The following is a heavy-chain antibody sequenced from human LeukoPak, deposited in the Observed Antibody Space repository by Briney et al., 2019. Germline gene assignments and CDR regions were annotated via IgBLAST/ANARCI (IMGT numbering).Heavy chain of an antibody. CDR1: GFTFSSYG. J-gene: IGHJ4*03. V-gene: IGHV3-30*18. D-gene: IGHD3-16*01. CDR3: AKISGGSYLDY. CDR2: ISYDGSNK. Sequence: GGSLRLSCAASGFTFSSYGMHWVRQAPGKGPEWVAVISYDGSNKYYADSVKGRFTISRDNSKNTLYLQMNSLRAEDTAVYYCAKISGGSYLDYWGQGTLVTVSS.